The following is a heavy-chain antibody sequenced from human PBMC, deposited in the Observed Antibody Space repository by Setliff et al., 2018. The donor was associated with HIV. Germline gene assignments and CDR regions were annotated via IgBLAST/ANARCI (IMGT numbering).Heavy chain of an antibody. V-gene: IGHV4-34*01. CDR1: GGSFSDSY. D-gene: IGHD1-26*01. J-gene: IGHJ4*02. Sequence: PSETLSLTCAVYGGSFSDSYYNWIRQPLGKGLEWIGEISHTGRANYNSSLKSRVTMSVDTSRNQFSLELISVTAADTAVYYCAGGPGTTSIDYWAQGTLVTSPQ. CDR3: AGGPGTTSIDY. CDR2: ISHTGRA.